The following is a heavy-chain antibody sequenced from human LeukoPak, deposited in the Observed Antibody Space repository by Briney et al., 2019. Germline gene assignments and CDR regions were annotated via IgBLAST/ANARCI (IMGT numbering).Heavy chain of an antibody. CDR2: IKSKTDGGTT. D-gene: IGHD3-22*01. CDR3: TTRYYYDSSGNP. V-gene: IGHV3-15*01. CDR1: GFTFSNAW. J-gene: IGHJ3*01. Sequence: GSLRLSCAASGFTFSNAWMSWVRQAPGKGLEWVGRIKSKTDGGTTDYAAPVKGRFTISRDDSKNTLYLQMNSLKTEDTAVYYCTTRYYYDSSGNPWGQGTMVTVSS.